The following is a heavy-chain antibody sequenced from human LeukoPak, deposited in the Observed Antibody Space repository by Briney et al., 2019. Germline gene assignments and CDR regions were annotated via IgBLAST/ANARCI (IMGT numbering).Heavy chain of an antibody. Sequence: SQTLSLTCTVSGGSISSGSYYWSWIRQPAGKGLEWIGRIYTSGSTTYNPSLKSRVTMSVDTSKNQFSLKLRSVTAADTAVYYCARDGPIGPWGQGTLVTVSS. CDR1: GGSISSGSYY. CDR3: ARDGPIGP. D-gene: IGHD2-15*01. J-gene: IGHJ4*02. CDR2: IYTSGST. V-gene: IGHV4-61*02.